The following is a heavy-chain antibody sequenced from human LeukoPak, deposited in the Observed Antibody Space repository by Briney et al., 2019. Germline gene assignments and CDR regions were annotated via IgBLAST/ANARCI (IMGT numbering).Heavy chain of an antibody. CDR2: IYYSGST. CDR1: GFTFSNYS. CDR3: ARVGATNFAFDI. Sequence: GSLRLSCAASGFTFSNYSMSWVRQPPGKGLEWIGSIYYSGSTYYNPSLKSRVTISVDTSKNQFSLKLSSVTAADTAVYYCARVGATNFAFDIWGQGTMVTVSS. D-gene: IGHD1-26*01. V-gene: IGHV4-39*07. J-gene: IGHJ3*02.